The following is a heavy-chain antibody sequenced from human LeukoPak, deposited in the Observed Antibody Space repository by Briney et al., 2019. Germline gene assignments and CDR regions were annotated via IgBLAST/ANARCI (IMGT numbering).Heavy chain of an antibody. CDR3: AREFVDTAMDYYFDY. CDR2: INPSGGST. Sequence: GASVKVSCKASGYTFTSYYMHWVRQAPGQGLEWMGIINPSGGSTSYAQKFQGRVTMTRDTSTSTVYMELSSLRFEDTAVYYCAREFVDTAMDYYFDYWGQGTLVTVSS. J-gene: IGHJ4*02. D-gene: IGHD5-18*01. CDR1: GYTFTSYY. V-gene: IGHV1-46*01.